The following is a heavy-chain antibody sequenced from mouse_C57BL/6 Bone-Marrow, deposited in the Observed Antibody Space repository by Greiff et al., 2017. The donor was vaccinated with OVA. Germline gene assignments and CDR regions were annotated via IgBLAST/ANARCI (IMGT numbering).Heavy chain of an antibody. J-gene: IGHJ2*01. CDR1: GFNIKDDY. D-gene: IGHD1-1*01. CDR3: TAYGSKAWFDY. V-gene: IGHV14-4*01. CDR2: IDPENGDT. Sequence: VQLKESGAELVRPGASVKLSCTASGFNIKDDYMHWVKQRPEQGLEWIGWIDPENGDTEYASKFQGTATITADTSSNTAYLQLSSLTSEDTAVYYCTAYGSKAWFDYWGQGTTLTVSS.